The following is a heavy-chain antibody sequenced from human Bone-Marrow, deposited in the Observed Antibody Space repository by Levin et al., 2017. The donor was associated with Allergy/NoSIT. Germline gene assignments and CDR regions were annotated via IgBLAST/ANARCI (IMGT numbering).Heavy chain of an antibody. J-gene: IGHJ3*02. Sequence: SQTLSLTCAVYGGSFSGYYWSWIRQPPGKGLEWIGEFSHSGSTNYNPSLKSRVTISVDTSKNQFSLKLSSVTAADTAVYYCARGFYNYGFRRAFDIWGQGTMVTVSS. CDR2: FSHSGST. CDR3: ARGFYNYGFRRAFDI. D-gene: IGHD5-18*01. CDR1: GGSFSGYY. V-gene: IGHV4-34*01.